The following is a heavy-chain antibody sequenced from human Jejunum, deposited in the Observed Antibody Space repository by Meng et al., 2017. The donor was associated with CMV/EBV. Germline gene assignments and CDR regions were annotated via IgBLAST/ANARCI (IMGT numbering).Heavy chain of an antibody. CDR1: GYSFTTYA. Sequence: QVQLVRSGAEVKKPGASVKVSCKASGYSFTTYAMHWVRQAPGQRLEWMGWINAGNGNTKYSEKFQSRVTITRDTAASTAYMELSSLRSEDTAVYYCARTGCSSSSCNDYWGQGTLVTVSS. CDR2: INAGNGNT. D-gene: IGHD2-2*01. V-gene: IGHV1-3*01. J-gene: IGHJ4*02. CDR3: ARTGCSSSSCNDY.